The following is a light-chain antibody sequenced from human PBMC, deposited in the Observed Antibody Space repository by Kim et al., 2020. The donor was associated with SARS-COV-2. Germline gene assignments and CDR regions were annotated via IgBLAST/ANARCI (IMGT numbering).Light chain of an antibody. Sequence: AILLTQSPSSLSASVGDRVTFTCLTSQDINSALAWYQLKPGKAPKLLIYFASTLESGVSPRFSGSGSGTDFTLTISSLQPEDFATYSCQQFHTYPLTFGGGTKVDIK. CDR2: FAS. V-gene: IGKV1-13*02. CDR1: QDINSA. CDR3: QQFHTYPLT. J-gene: IGKJ4*01.